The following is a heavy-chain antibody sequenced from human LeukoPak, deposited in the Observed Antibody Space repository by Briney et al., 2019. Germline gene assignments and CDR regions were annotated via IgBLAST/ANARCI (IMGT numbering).Heavy chain of an antibody. Sequence: SETLSLTCTVSGGSISSSSYYWGWIRQPPGKGLEWIGSIYYSGSTYYNPSLKSRVTISVDTSTTQFSLKLSSVTAADTAVYYCVAGTAMVMDWFDPWGQGTLSPSPQ. V-gene: IGHV4-39*01. D-gene: IGHD5-18*01. J-gene: IGHJ5*02. CDR3: VAGTAMVMDWFDP. CDR1: GGSISSSSYY. CDR2: IYYSGST.